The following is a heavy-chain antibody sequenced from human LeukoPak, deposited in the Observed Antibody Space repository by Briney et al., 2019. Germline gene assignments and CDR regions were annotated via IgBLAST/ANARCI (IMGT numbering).Heavy chain of an antibody. CDR1: GFIFSSYS. J-gene: IGHJ4*02. CDR2: INWNGGST. CDR3: ARVAAAGPFDY. D-gene: IGHD6-13*01. V-gene: IGHV3-20*04. Sequence: GGSLRLSCAASGFIFSSYSMSWVRQAPGKGLEWVSGINWNGGSTGYADSVKGRFTISRDNAKNSLYLQMNSLRAEDTALYYCARVAAAGPFDYWGQGTLVTVSS.